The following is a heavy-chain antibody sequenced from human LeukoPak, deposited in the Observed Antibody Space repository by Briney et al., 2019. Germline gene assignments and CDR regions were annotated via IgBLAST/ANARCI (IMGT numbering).Heavy chain of an antibody. Sequence: SGGSLRLSCAASGFTFSSYSMNWVRQAPGKVLEWVSSISSSSSYIYYADSVKGRFTISRDNAKNSLYLQMNSLRAEDTAVYYCARDTTISPGTFDPWGQGTLVTVSS. CDR3: ARDTTISPGTFDP. CDR1: GFTFSSYS. CDR2: ISSSSSYI. J-gene: IGHJ5*02. D-gene: IGHD3-9*01. V-gene: IGHV3-21*01.